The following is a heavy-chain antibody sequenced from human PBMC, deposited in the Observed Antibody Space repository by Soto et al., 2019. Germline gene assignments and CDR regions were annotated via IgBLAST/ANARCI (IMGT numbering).Heavy chain of an antibody. CDR1: GGSISSSTYY. Sequence: SETLSLTCTVSGGSISSSTYYWGWIRQPPGKGLEWIGSIYYSGSTYYNPSLKSRVTISVDTSKNQFSLKMSSVTAADTAVYYCARGYYGSGSYYNVDWFDPWGQGTLVTVSS. J-gene: IGHJ5*02. D-gene: IGHD3-10*01. V-gene: IGHV4-39*07. CDR2: IYYSGST. CDR3: ARGYYGSGSYYNVDWFDP.